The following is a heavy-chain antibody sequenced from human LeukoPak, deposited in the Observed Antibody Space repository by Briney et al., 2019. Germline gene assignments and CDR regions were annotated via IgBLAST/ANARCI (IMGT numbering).Heavy chain of an antibody. V-gene: IGHV1-69*04. Sequence: SVNVSCKASGGTFSSYAISWVRQAPGQGLEWMGRIIPILGIANYAQKFQGRVTITADESTSTAYMELSSLRSEDTAVYYCASRGTIAAAGTANFDYWGQGTLVTVSS. CDR3: ASRGTIAAAGTANFDY. CDR1: GGTFSSYA. D-gene: IGHD6-13*01. J-gene: IGHJ4*02. CDR2: IIPILGIA.